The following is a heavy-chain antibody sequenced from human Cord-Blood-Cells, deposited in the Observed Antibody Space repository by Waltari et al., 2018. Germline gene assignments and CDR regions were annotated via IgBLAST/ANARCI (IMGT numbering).Heavy chain of an antibody. CDR2: SYYSGST. V-gene: IGHV4-59*01. J-gene: IGHJ2*01. CDR1: GGSISTYY. Sequence: QVQLQESGPGLVKPSEPLSLTCTVSGGSISTYYWSGIRQPPGKGLEWIWYSYYSGSTNYNPSLKSRVTISVDTSKNQFSLKRSSVTAADTAVYYCARVERGYCSGGSCYYWYFDLWGRGTLVTVSS. D-gene: IGHD2-15*01. CDR3: ARVERGYCSGGSCYYWYFDL.